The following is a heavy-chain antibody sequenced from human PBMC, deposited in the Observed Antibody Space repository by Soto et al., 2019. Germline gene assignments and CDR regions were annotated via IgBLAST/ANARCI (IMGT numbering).Heavy chain of an antibody. J-gene: IGHJ5*02. CDR2: INAANGDT. V-gene: IGHV1-3*01. Sequence: VSTKVSCQSCGYTFARYGMYWVRQAPVQMLEWMGWINAANGDTKYSPKFQGRVTTTRDTSASTAYMELSSLRSEDTAVYYCVRRHVSATGIDWFDPWGQGNLVTVCS. D-gene: IGHD6-13*01. CDR1: GYTFARYG. CDR3: VRRHVSATGIDWFDP.